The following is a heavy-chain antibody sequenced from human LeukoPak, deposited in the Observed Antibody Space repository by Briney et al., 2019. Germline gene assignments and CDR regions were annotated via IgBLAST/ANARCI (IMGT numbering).Heavy chain of an antibody. CDR3: AREGIAAVFDY. CDR2: ISSSGSTI. V-gene: IGHV3-48*03. Sequence: AGRSLRLSCAASGFTLSRYEMNWVRQDPGKWLEWVSYISSSGSTIYYADSLKGRFTISRDNAKNSLYLQMNSLRAEDTAVYYCAREGIAAVFDYWGQGPLVTVPS. D-gene: IGHD6-13*01. CDR1: GFTLSRYE. J-gene: IGHJ4*02.